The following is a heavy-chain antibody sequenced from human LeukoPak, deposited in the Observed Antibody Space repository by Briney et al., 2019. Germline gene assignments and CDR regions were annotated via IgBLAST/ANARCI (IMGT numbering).Heavy chain of an antibody. Sequence: PGGSLRLSCAASGFTFIMHSINWVRQAPGKGLEWVSSISSSSGNIYYADSVKGRFTISRDNAKNSLHLQMSSLRAEDTAVYYCARLLYNFGAYMDVWGKGTTVTVSS. CDR1: GFTFIMHS. CDR3: ARLLYNFGAYMDV. CDR2: ISSSSGNI. D-gene: IGHD3-3*01. V-gene: IGHV3-21*01. J-gene: IGHJ6*03.